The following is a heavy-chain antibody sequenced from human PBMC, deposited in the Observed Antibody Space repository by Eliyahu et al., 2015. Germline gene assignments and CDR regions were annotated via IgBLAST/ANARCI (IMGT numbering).Heavy chain of an antibody. J-gene: IGHJ3*02. CDR3: ARGGRDGYNDAFDI. V-gene: IGHV1-46*04. CDR2: INPDNGAA. D-gene: IGHD5-24*01. CDR1: GYTFATYY. Sequence: QVQLVQSGAEVKKPGASVEVSXXAFGYTFATYYLHXGRQAPGQGLEWVGIINPDNGAANHAQKLQGRITMATSTATSTVHMKLSSLTSDDTAIYYCARGGRDGYNDAFDIWGQGTLVAVSS.